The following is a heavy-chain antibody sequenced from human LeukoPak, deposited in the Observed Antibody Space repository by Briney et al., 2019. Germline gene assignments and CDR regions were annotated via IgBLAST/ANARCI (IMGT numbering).Heavy chain of an antibody. CDR2: IYYSGST. Sequence: SETLSLTCTVSGGSISSYYWSWIRQPPGKGLEWIGYIYYSGSTNYNPSLKSRVTISVDTSKNQFSLKLSSVTAADTAVYYCARDLGGLGEIDYWGQGTLVTVSS. V-gene: IGHV4-59*12. J-gene: IGHJ4*02. D-gene: IGHD3-16*01. CDR1: GGSISSYY. CDR3: ARDLGGLGEIDY.